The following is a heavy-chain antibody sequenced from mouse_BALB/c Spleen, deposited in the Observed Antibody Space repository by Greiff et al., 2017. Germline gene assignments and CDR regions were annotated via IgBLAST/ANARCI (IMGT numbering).Heavy chain of an antibody. V-gene: IGHV3-2*02. J-gene: IGHJ4*01. CDR1: GYSITSDYA. Sequence: EVKLLESGPGLVKPSQSLSLTCTVTGYSITSDYAWNWIRQFPGNKLEWMGYISYSGSTSYNPSLKSRISITRDTSKNQFFLQLNSVTTEDTATYYCARPGGSSYAMDYWGQGTSVTVSS. CDR3: ARPGGSSYAMDY. D-gene: IGHD1-1*01. CDR2: ISYSGST.